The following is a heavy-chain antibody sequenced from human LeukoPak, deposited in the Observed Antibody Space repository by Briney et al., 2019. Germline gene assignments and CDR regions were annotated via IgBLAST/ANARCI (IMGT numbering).Heavy chain of an antibody. CDR3: VKSPYRSSWYNYFDY. J-gene: IGHJ4*02. D-gene: IGHD6-13*01. V-gene: IGHV3-64D*06. Sequence: GGSLRLSCSASIFIFSSYAMHWGRQAPGKGLEYVSTINSNGGSTYYADSVKGRFTISRDNSKNTLYLQMSSLRAEDTAVYYCVKSPYRSSWYNYFDYWGQGTLVTVSS. CDR2: INSNGGST. CDR1: IFIFSSYA.